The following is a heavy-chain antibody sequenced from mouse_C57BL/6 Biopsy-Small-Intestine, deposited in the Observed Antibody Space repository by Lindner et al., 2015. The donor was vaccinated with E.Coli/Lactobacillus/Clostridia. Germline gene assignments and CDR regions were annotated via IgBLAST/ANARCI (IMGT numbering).Heavy chain of an antibody. D-gene: IGHD4-1*01. Sequence: VQLQESGAELVKPGASVKLSCTASGFNIKDYYMHWVKQRTEQGLEWIGRIDPEDGVTKYAPKFQGKATIRADISSNTAYLQLSSLTSEDTAVYYCARGLGRAWFAYVGPRGSGHCLC. J-gene: IGHJ3*01. CDR2: IDPEDGVT. CDR1: GFNIKDYY. V-gene: IGHV14-2*01. CDR3: ARGLGRAWFAY.